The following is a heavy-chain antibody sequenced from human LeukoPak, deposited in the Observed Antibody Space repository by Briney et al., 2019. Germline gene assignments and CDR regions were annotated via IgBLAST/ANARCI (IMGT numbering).Heavy chain of an antibody. J-gene: IGHJ4*02. Sequence: GGSLRLSCAASGFTFSSYSMNWVRQAPGKGLEWVSSIGSSSSYTYYRDSVKGRFTISRDNAKNSLFLQMNSLRAEDTAVYYCARDIDPDTAMVLFDFWGQGTLVTVSP. CDR1: GFTFSSYS. CDR2: IGSSSSYT. D-gene: IGHD5-18*01. CDR3: ARDIDPDTAMVLFDF. V-gene: IGHV3-21*01.